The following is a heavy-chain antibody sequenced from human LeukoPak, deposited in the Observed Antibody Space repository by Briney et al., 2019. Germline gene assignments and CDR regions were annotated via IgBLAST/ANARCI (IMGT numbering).Heavy chain of an antibody. CDR2: IKSKTDGGTT. D-gene: IGHD4-17*01. V-gene: IGHV3-15*01. J-gene: IGHJ4*02. CDR3: AGGYGDHGAGY. Sequence: GGSLRLSCAASGFTFSNAWMSWVRQAPGKGLEWVGRIKSKTDGGTTDYAAPVKGRFTISRDDSKNTLYLQMNSLKTEDTAVYYCAGGYGDHGAGYWGQGTLVTVSS. CDR1: GFTFSNAW.